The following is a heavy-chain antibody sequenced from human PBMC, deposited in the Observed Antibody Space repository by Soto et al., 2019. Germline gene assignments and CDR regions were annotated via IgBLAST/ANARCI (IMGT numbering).Heavy chain of an antibody. CDR1: GFTFSSYS. CDR3: ARDLLHDYGDPILSWFDP. D-gene: IGHD4-17*01. V-gene: IGHV3-21*01. J-gene: IGHJ5*02. CDR2: ISSSSSYI. Sequence: GGSLRLSCAASGFTFSSYSMNWVRQAPGKGLEWVSSISSSSSYIYYADSVKGRFTISRDNAKNSLYLQMNSLRAEDTAVYYCARDLLHDYGDPILSWFDPWGQGTLVTVSS.